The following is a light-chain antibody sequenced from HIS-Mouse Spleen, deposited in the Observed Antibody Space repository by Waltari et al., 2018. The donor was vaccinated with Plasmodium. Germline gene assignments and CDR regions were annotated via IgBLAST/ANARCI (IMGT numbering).Light chain of an antibody. V-gene: IGKV3-15*01. CDR1: QSVSSN. CDR3: QQYNNWSFT. CDR2: GAS. Sequence: EILMTQSPAPLSVSPGERATPSCRASQSVSSNLAWYQQKPGQAPRLLIYGASTRATGIPARFSGSGSGTEFTLTISSLQSEDFAVYYCQQYNNWSFTFGPGTKVDIK. J-gene: IGKJ3*01.